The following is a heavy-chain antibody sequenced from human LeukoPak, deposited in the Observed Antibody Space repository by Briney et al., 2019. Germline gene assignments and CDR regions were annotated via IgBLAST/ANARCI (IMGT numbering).Heavy chain of an antibody. D-gene: IGHD3-9*01. CDR2: IRSRNEGETA. CDR3: NTDINTIYDNVY. CDR1: GLSFSGAW. Sequence: PGGSLRLSCAASGLSFSGAWMTWVRQCQGKGLEWVGLIRSRNEGETAAYAAPVRGRFIISRDDSRKTIYLQMNSLKTEDTAVYYCNTDINTIYDNVYWGQGTLVTVSS. J-gene: IGHJ4*02. V-gene: IGHV3-15*01.